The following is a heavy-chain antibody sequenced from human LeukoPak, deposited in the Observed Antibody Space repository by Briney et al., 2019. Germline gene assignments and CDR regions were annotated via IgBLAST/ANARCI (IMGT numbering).Heavy chain of an antibody. CDR1: GFTFGDYA. J-gene: IGHJ4*02. D-gene: IGHD5-12*01. Sequence: PGRSLRLSCTASGFTFGDYAMSWVRQAPGKGPEWVGFIRSKAYGGTTEHAASVKGRFTISRDDSKSIAYLQMNSLKTEDTAVYYCTREVEGGYDSAPYDYWGQGTLVTVSS. CDR3: TREVEGGYDSAPYDY. CDR2: IRSKAYGGTT. V-gene: IGHV3-49*04.